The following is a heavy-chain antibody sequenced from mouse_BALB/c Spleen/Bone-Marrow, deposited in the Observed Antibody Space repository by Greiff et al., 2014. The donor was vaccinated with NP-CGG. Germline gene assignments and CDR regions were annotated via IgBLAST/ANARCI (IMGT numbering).Heavy chain of an antibody. CDR3: ARVRNWADY. D-gene: IGHD4-1*01. V-gene: IGHV1-80*01. CDR2: IYPGDGDT. J-gene: IGHJ2*01. CDR1: GYAFSSYW. Sequence: QVQLKQSGAELGRPGSSVKISCKASGYAFSSYWVKWVKQRPGQGLEWIGQIYPGDGDTNYNGKFKGKATLTADKSSSTAYMQLSSLTSEDSAVYFCARVRNWADYWGQGTTLTVSS.